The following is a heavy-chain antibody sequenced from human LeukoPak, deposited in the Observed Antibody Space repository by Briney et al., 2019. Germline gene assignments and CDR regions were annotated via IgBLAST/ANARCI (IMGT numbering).Heavy chain of an antibody. CDR1: GFTFTNYA. Sequence: GGPLRLSCTASGFTFTNYAMSWVRQAPGKGLEWVSAISGSGNNTYYTNSVTGRFTISRDNSKNTVFLQMRSLRVEDTAVYYCARSIAHSSSWSFDYWGQGTLVTVSS. J-gene: IGHJ4*02. CDR2: ISGSGNNT. CDR3: ARSIAHSSSWSFDY. V-gene: IGHV3-23*01. D-gene: IGHD6-13*01.